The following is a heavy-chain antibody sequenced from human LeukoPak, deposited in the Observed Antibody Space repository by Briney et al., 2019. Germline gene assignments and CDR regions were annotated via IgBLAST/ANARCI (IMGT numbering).Heavy chain of an antibody. J-gene: IGHJ5*02. CDR2: IRGSGGTT. CDR1: GFTFSSYA. D-gene: IGHD6-13*01. CDR3: ARESGYSSSWANP. V-gene: IGHV3-23*01. Sequence: GGSLRLSCAASGFTFSSYAMYWVRQAPGKGLEWVSTIRGSGGTTYYADSVKGRFTISRDNSKNTLYLQMNSLRAEDTAVYYCARESGYSSSWANPWGQGTLVTVSS.